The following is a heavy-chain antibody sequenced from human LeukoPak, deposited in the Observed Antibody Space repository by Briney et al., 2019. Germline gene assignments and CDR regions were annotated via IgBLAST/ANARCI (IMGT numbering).Heavy chain of an antibody. D-gene: IGHD2-2*01. Sequence: GGSLRLSCAASGFTFSSYAMSWVRQAPGKGIEWVSAISGSGGSTYYADSVKGRFTISRDNSKNTLYLQMNSLRAEDTAVYYCAKDLGPAAIPNWFDPWGQGTLVTVSS. V-gene: IGHV3-23*01. CDR2: ISGSGGST. CDR1: GFTFSSYA. J-gene: IGHJ5*02. CDR3: AKDLGPAAIPNWFDP.